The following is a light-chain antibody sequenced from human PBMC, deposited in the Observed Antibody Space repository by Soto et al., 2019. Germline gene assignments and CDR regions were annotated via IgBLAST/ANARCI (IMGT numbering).Light chain of an antibody. V-gene: IGLV2-14*01. CDR1: SSDVGGYTY. J-gene: IGLJ1*01. CDR3: CSCTRSNTYV. CDR2: DVT. Sequence: QSVLTQPASVSGSPGQSITISCTRTSSDVGGYTYVSWYQQHPGKAPKLMIYDVTYRPSGVSSRFSGSKSGNTASLTISGLQAEDEADYYCCSCTRSNTYVFGTGTKVTVL.